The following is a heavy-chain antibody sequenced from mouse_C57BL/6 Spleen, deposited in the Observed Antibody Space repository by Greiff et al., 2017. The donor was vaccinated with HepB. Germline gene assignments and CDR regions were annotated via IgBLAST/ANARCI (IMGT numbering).Heavy chain of an antibody. V-gene: IGHV1-80*01. J-gene: IGHJ4*01. CDR2: IYPGDGDT. D-gene: IGHD2-1*01. Sequence: VQLQQSGAELVKPGASVKISCKASGYAFSSYWMNWVKQRPGKGLEWIGQIYPGDGDTNYKGKFKGKATLTADKSSSTAYMQLSSLTSEDSAVYFCARSVYYGNYLYSMDYWGQGTSVTVSS. CDR3: ARSVYYGNYLYSMDY. CDR1: GYAFSSYW.